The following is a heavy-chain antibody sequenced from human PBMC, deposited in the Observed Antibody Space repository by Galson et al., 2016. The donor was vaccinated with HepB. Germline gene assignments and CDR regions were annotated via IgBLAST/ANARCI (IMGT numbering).Heavy chain of an antibody. J-gene: IGHJ6*02. CDR2: ISAGGANT. CDR3: AKSLDSDIWSGYGGMDV. V-gene: IGHV3-23*01. Sequence: SLRLSCAASGFTFNRHALTWVRQTPGKGLEWVSTISAGGANTYNADSVKGRFSISRDNSNNTLYLQMNSLRAEDTAKYYCAKSLDSDIWSGYGGMDVWGQGTTVTVSS. D-gene: IGHD3-3*01. CDR1: GFTFNRHA.